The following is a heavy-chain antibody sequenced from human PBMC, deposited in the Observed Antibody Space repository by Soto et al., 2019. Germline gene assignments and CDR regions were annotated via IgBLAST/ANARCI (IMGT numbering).Heavy chain of an antibody. CDR3: GRDESYYDSSGYYLLFDY. CDR2: INPSGGST. CDR1: GYTFTSYY. Sequence: VASVKVSCKASGYTFTSYYMHWVRQAPGQGLEWMGIINPSGGSTSYAQKFQGRVTMTRDTSTSTVYMELSSLRSEDTAVYYCGRDESYYDSSGYYLLFDYWGQGTLVTVSS. D-gene: IGHD3-22*01. V-gene: IGHV1-46*01. J-gene: IGHJ4*02.